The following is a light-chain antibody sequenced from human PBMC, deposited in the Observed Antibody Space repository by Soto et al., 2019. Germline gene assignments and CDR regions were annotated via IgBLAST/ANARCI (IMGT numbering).Light chain of an antibody. J-gene: IGLJ3*02. Sequence: QSVLTQPPSASGTPGQRVTISCSGSSSNIGRNTVNWYQQLPETAPKLLIYSNNERPSGVPDRFSGSKSGTSASLAISGLQSEDEADYYCATWDDSLNGWVFGGGTKLTV. CDR3: ATWDDSLNGWV. CDR1: SSNIGRNT. CDR2: SNN. V-gene: IGLV1-44*01.